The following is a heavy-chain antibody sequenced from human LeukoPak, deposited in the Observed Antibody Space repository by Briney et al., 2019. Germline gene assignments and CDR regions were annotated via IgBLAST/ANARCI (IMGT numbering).Heavy chain of an antibody. CDR1: GFTFSSYG. J-gene: IGHJ4*02. CDR2: IRYDGSNK. V-gene: IGHV3-30*02. CDR3: AKEGAGVLGYFDY. Sequence: PGGSLRLSCAASGFTFSSYGMHWVRQDPGKGLEWVAFIRYDGSNKYYADSVKGRFTISRDNSKNTLYLQMNSLRAEDTAVYYCAKEGAGVLGYFDYWGQGTLVTVSS. D-gene: IGHD1-26*01.